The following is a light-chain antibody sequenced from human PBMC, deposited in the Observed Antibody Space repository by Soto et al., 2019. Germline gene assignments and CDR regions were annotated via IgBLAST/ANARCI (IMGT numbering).Light chain of an antibody. CDR1: QGISSY. V-gene: IGKV1-8*01. CDR3: QQSYSTLWT. J-gene: IGKJ1*01. CDR2: AAS. Sequence: AIRITQSPSSLSASTGDRVTIPCRASQGISSYLAWYQQKPGKAPKLLIYAASTLQSGVPSRFSGSGAGTDFTRTISSLQPEDVETDDCQQSYSTLWTFGQGTKVDIK.